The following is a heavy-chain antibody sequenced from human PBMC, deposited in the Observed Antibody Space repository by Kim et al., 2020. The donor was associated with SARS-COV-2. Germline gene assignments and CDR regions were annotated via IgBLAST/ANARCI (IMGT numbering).Heavy chain of an antibody. CDR3: ARSPVQYSSGYGWGDAFDI. J-gene: IGHJ3*02. D-gene: IGHD6-19*01. Sequence: SRVTISVDTSKNQFSLKLSSVTAADTAVYYCARSPVQYSSGYGWGDAFDIWGQGTMVTVSS. V-gene: IGHV4-39*01.